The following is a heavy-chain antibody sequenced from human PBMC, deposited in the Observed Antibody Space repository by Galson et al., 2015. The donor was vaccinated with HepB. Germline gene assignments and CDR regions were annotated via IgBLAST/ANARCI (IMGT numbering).Heavy chain of an antibody. D-gene: IGHD6-19*01. J-gene: IGHJ5*02. CDR1: GGTFSSYT. V-gene: IGHV1-69*04. Sequence: SVKVSCKASGGTFSSYTISWVRQAPGQGLEWMGRIIPILGIANYAQKFQGRVTITADKSTSTAYMELSSLRSEDTAVYYCARDLTKYSSDGDNWFDPWGQGTLVTVSS. CDR3: ARDLTKYSSDGDNWFDP. CDR2: IIPILGIA.